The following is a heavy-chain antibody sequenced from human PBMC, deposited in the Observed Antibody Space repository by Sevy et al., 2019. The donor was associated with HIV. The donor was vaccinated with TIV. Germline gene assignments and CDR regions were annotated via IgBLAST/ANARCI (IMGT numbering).Heavy chain of an antibody. J-gene: IGHJ4*02. Sequence: SGPTLVNPTQTLTLTCTLSGFSLATSGVGVGWIRQPPGKALEWLALIYWDDDKRYSTSLKSRLTITKDSSKNQVVLTMTNMDPVDTATYYCAHRRDDTVVMVYGDFDYWGQGALVTVSS. CDR1: GFSLATSGVG. D-gene: IGHD2-8*01. CDR3: AHRRDDTVVMVYGDFDY. V-gene: IGHV2-5*02. CDR2: IYWDDDK.